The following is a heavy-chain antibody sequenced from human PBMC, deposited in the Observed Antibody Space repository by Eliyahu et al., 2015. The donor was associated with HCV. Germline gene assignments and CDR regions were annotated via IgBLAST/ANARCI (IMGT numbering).Heavy chain of an antibody. Sequence: EVRLVQSGGGXVRPGGXLRLXCAAXGFKFDXHGMSWVRXRPGKGLEWVSSINWNGANTGYAASVKGRFTISRDKNSLFLQMDSLRAEDTAFYYCARGVWDVMMVLPVTFDFWGQGTLVTASS. CDR3: ARGVWDVMMVLPVTFDF. V-gene: IGHV3-20*04. J-gene: IGHJ4*02. CDR1: GFKFDXHG. D-gene: IGHD3-22*01. CDR2: INWNGANT.